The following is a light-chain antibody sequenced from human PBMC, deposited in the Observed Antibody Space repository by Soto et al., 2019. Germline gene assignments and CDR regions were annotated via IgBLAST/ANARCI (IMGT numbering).Light chain of an antibody. CDR1: QSVSSSY. J-gene: IGKJ1*01. CDR2: GAS. CDR3: QQYGSSRT. V-gene: IGKV3-20*01. Sequence: EIVLTQSPGTLSLYPGERATLSSRASQSVSSSYSAWYQQPPGQAPRLLIYGASSRATGIPDSFSGSGSGTDFPLTISRLPPEDSAVYYCQQYGSSRTFGHGTKVDIK.